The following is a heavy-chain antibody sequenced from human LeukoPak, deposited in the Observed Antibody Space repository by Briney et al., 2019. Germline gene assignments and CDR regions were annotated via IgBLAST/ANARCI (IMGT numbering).Heavy chain of an antibody. J-gene: IGHJ4*02. CDR3: ARSGRNDSSGYYSTNDY. D-gene: IGHD3-22*01. Sequence: PSETLSLTCAVYGGSFSGYCWSWIRQPPGKGLEWIGEINHSGSTNYNPSLKSRVTISVDTSKNQFSLKLSSVTAADTAVYYCARSGRNDSSGYYSTNDYWGQGTLVTVSS. V-gene: IGHV4-34*01. CDR1: GGSFSGYC. CDR2: INHSGST.